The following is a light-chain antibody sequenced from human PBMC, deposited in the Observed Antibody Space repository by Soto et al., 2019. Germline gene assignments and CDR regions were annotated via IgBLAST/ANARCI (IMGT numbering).Light chain of an antibody. CDR2: VAS. J-gene: IGKJ2*01. V-gene: IGKV1-9*01. Sequence: DIQLTQSPSFLSASVGDRVTITCRASQGISSYLAWYQQKPGKAPKLLIYVASSLQSGVPSRFSGSGSGTEGTLSISSLQPEDFASDYFQQLKSYPYPFGQGNKLELK. CDR3: QQLKSYPYP. CDR1: QGISSY.